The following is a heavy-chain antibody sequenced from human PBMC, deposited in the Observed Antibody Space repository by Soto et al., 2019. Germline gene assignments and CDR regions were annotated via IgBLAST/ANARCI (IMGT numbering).Heavy chain of an antibody. D-gene: IGHD3-16*01. CDR2: IYYSGST. Sequence: LSLTCTVSGGSISSGDYYWSWIRQPPGKGLEWIGYIYYSGSTYYNPSLKSRVTISVDTSKNQFSLKLSSVTAADTAVYYCARNKITGTVDYWGQGTLVTVSS. J-gene: IGHJ4*02. V-gene: IGHV4-30-4*01. CDR1: GGSISSGDYY. CDR3: ARNKITGTVDY.